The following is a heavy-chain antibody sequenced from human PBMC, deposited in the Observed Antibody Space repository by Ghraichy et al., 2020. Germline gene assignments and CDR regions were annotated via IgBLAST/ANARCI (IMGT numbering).Heavy chain of an antibody. D-gene: IGHD1-26*01. CDR1: GFTFSSYS. J-gene: IGHJ6*02. Sequence: GAPRLSCAASGFTFSSYSMNWVRQAPGKGLEWVSSISSSSSYIYYADSVKGRFTISRDNAKNSLYLQMNSLRAEDTAVYYCARGGRARYYGMDVWGQGTTVTVSS. CDR2: ISSSSSYI. CDR3: ARGGRARYYGMDV. V-gene: IGHV3-21*01.